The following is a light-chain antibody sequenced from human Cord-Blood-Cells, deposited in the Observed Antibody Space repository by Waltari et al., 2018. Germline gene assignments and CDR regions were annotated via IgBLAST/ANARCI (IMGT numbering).Light chain of an antibody. CDR3: QTWGTGIVV. Sequence: QLVLPQSPSASASLGASVKPPCPLSSGHSSYAIAWHQQQPEKGSRYFMKLNIDGSHSKGDGIPDRFSGASSGAERYLTISSLQSEDEADYYCQTWGTGIVVFGGGTKLTVL. V-gene: IGLV4-69*01. CDR2: LNIDGSH. CDR1: SGHSSYA. J-gene: IGLJ2*01.